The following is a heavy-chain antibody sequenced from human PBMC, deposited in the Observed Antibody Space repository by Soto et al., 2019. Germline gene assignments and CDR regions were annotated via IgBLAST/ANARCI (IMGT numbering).Heavy chain of an antibody. D-gene: IGHD1-1*01. Sequence: QITLKESGPTLVNPTQTVTLTCTFSGFSLSTTGVGVGWIRQPPGKALECLAVIYWDDDQRYSPSLKSMLTITKDTTKYQVVITMANMDSVDTDTYYCAHLHYWDATLGYWGQGILVTVSS. CDR2: IYWDDDQ. J-gene: IGHJ4*02. CDR3: AHLHYWDATLGY. CDR1: GFSLSTTGVG. V-gene: IGHV2-5*02.